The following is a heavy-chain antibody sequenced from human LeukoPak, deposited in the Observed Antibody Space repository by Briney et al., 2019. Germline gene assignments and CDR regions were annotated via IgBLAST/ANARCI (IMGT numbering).Heavy chain of an antibody. CDR3: TRLYTSSSGGDY. J-gene: IGHJ4*02. Sequence: GESLNISRKGSGYTFTNYWIGWVRQMSGKGLEWMGIIYPSLSETRYSPSFQGQVTISADKSINTAYLQWSSLKASDTAIYYCTRLYTSSSGGDYWGQGTLVTVSS. V-gene: IGHV5-51*01. CDR2: IYPSLSET. D-gene: IGHD6-19*01. CDR1: GYTFTNYW.